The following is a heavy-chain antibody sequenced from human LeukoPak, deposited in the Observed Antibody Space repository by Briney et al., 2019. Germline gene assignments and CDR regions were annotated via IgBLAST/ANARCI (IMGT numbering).Heavy chain of an antibody. J-gene: IGHJ4*02. D-gene: IGHD1-26*01. V-gene: IGHV3-74*01. CDR2: INSDGSST. CDR1: GFTFSSYW. CDR3: ARDRPMYSGSLLDY. Sequence: GGSLRLSCAASGFTFSSYWMHWVRQAPGKGLVLVSRINSDGSSTSYADSVKGRFTISRDNAKNTLYLQMNSLRAEDTAVYYCARDRPMYSGSLLDYWGQGTLVTVSS.